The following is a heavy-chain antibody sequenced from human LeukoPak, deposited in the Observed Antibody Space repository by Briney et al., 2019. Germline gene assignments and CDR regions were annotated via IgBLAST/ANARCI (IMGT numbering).Heavy chain of an antibody. V-gene: IGHV1-2*02. CDR3: ARGRIAAAGAIDY. CDR2: INPRNGGS. Sequence: ASVKVSCKASGYTFTGFYIHWVRQAPGQGLEWMAWINPRNGGSHSAQKFQGRVTLTRDTSISTAYMEMRKLTSDDTAFYYCARGRIAAAGAIDYWGQGARVTVSS. CDR1: GYTFTGFY. J-gene: IGHJ4*02. D-gene: IGHD6-13*01.